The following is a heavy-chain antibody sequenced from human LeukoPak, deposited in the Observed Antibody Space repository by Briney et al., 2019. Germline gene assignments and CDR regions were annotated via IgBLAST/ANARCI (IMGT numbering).Heavy chain of an antibody. J-gene: IGHJ1*01. V-gene: IGHV3-30*18. Sequence: GGSLRLSCAASGFIFSTYGMQWVRQAPGKGLEWVAVISYDGSNKHYTDSVKGRFTISRDNSKNTLYLQMNSPRAEDTAVYYCAKDSLAYCGGDCYSQVSEYFQYWGQGTLVTVSS. CDR1: GFIFSTYG. CDR3: AKDSLAYCGGDCYSQVSEYFQY. D-gene: IGHD2-21*02. CDR2: ISYDGSNK.